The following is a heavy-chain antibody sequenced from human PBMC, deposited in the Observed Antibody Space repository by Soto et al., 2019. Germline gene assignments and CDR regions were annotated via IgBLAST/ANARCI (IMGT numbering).Heavy chain of an antibody. CDR2: IIPIFGTA. CDR1: GGTFSSYA. Sequence: QVQLVQSGAEVKKPGSSVKVSCKASGGTFSSYAISWVRLAPGQGLEWMGGIIPIFGTANYAQKFQGRVTMTADEPTSSGYMVLSSLRSEDTVVHYLARVTVQMATRGNLFDPSGQGTLVPVSS. CDR3: ARVTVQMATRGNLFDP. J-gene: IGHJ5*02. V-gene: IGHV1-69*01. D-gene: IGHD5-12*01.